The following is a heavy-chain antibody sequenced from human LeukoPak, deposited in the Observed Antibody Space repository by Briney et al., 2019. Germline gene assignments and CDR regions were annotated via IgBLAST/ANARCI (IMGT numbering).Heavy chain of an antibody. V-gene: IGHV3-30*18. J-gene: IGHJ4*02. CDR1: GFTFSDYY. CDR2: IPYDGSNT. CDR3: AKNTKPTLVTPDF. Sequence: QSGGSLRLTCAASGFTFSDYYMSWVRQAPGKGLEWVAVIPYDGSNTYYADSVKGRFTISRDNSKNTLYLQMNSLRAEDSAVYYCAKNTKPTLVTPDFWGQGTLVTVSS. D-gene: IGHD4-23*01.